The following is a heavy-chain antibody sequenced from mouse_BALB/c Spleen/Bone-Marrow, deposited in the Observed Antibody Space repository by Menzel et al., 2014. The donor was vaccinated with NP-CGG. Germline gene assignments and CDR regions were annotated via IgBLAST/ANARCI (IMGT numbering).Heavy chain of an antibody. CDR1: GYSFTSYW. V-gene: IGHV1-5*01. Sequence: EVQLVESGTVLARPGASVKMSCKASGYSFTSYWMHWVKQRPGQGLEWIGAIYPGNSDTSYNQKFKGKAKLTVVTSASTAYMDLSSLTNEDSAVYYCTRYYYAYDAWFAYWGQGTLVTVSA. CDR3: TRYYYAYDAWFAY. J-gene: IGHJ3*01. CDR2: IYPGNSDT. D-gene: IGHD1-2*01.